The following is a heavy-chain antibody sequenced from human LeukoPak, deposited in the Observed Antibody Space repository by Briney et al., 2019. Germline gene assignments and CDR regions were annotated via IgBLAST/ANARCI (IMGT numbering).Heavy chain of an antibody. J-gene: IGHJ6*03. CDR2: IHYSGST. D-gene: IGHD7-27*01. CDR1: GGSISSYY. CDR3: ARVRRGEYYYYMDV. V-gene: IGHV4-59*01. Sequence: SETLSLTCTVSGGSISSYYWSWIRQPPGKGLEWIGYIHYSGSTNYNPSLKSRVTISVDTSKNQFSLKLSSVTAADTAVYYCARVRRGEYYYYMDVWGKGTTVTVSS.